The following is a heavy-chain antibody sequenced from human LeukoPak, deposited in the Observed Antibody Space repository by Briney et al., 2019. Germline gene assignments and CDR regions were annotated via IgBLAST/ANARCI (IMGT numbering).Heavy chain of an antibody. J-gene: IGHJ3*02. V-gene: IGHV1-18*01. Sequence: ASVKVSCKASGYTFADYAMNWVRQAPGQGLEWMGWISAYNGNTELAQKFQGRVTLATDASTSTAYVELRSLTSDDTAVYFCARGGSRSRRGDDAFDIWGQGTMVTVSS. D-gene: IGHD3-10*01. CDR1: GYTFADYA. CDR3: ARGGSRSRRGDDAFDI. CDR2: ISAYNGNT.